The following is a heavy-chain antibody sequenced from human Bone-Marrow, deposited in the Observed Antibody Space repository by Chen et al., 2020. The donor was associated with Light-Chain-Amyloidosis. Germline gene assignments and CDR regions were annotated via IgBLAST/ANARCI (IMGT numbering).Heavy chain of an antibody. J-gene: IGHJ6*03. Sequence: QVQLQESGPGLVKPSETLSLTCTVSGGSVSSSAFYWGWIRQPPGKGLEWIGHIYHSGSTYYNPARKSRVSLSGDTTKNQYSLNLGSVTAADTAVYYCTRPRTGTTTGAYYYMDVWGKGTTVIVSS. CDR3: TRPRTGTTTGAYYYMDV. CDR2: IYHSGST. D-gene: IGHD1-7*01. CDR1: GGSVSSSAFY. V-gene: IGHV4-39*01.